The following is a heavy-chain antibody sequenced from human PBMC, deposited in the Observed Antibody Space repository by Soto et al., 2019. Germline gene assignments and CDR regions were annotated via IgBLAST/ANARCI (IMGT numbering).Heavy chain of an antibody. D-gene: IGHD5-12*01. J-gene: IGHJ4*02. CDR2: IIPVLGTT. CDR1: GGTFRTES. V-gene: IGHV1-69*01. CDR3: ARATIGHVTRYYFDY. Sequence: QVQLVQSGAEVKKPGSSVKVSCEASGGTFRTESFNWVRQAPGQGLEWMGGIIPVLGTTDYAPRFRGRVTITADESTSTAYMEVVSLTYDETAVYYCARATIGHVTRYYFDYWGQGTLVTVSS.